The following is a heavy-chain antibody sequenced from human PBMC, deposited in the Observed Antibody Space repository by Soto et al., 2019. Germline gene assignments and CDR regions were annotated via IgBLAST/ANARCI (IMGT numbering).Heavy chain of an antibody. D-gene: IGHD2-21*02. V-gene: IGHV4-30-4*08. Sequence: PSETLSLTCTVSGGSISYEYYHWTWIRQSPGKGLEWIGYIHSGSIIYNPSFKSRVTISVDTSKNQFSLQLSSVTAADTAVYFCAREDDGGDRDYYGLDVWGQGTTVTVSS. CDR2: IHSGSI. J-gene: IGHJ6*02. CDR3: AREDDGGDRDYYGLDV. CDR1: GGSISYEYYH.